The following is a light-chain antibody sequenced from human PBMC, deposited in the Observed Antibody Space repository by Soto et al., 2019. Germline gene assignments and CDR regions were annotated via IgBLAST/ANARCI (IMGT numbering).Light chain of an antibody. CDR2: RAS. Sequence: ILMMHSPATVSASPGESATLSCRASQNIYYNVAWYQHRPGQAPRLLIYRASTRAPGVPARFSGSGSGTEFTLTISSLQREDFTVYSCLQYHNLWAFGQGTRWIS. CDR3: LQYHNLWA. CDR1: QNIYYN. J-gene: IGKJ1*01. V-gene: IGKV3-15*01.